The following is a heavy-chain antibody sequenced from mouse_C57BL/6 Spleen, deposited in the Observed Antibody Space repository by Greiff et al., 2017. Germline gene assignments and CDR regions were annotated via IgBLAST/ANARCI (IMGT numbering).Heavy chain of an antibody. CDR3: ARRGYDYDYAMNY. J-gene: IGHJ4*01. CDR1: GFTFSDYG. D-gene: IGHD2-4*01. CDR2: ISRGSSTT. V-gene: IGHV5-17*01. Sequence: EVQLVESGGGLVKPGGSLKLSCAASGFTFSDYGMHWVRQAPEQGLEWVAYISRGSSTTYYADTVKGRFTFSRDNAKNTPCLQMTRLRSEDTAMYSCARRGYDYDYAMNYWGQGTSVTVSS.